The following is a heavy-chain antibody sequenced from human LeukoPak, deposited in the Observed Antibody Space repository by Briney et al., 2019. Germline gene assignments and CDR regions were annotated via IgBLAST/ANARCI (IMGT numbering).Heavy chain of an antibody. Sequence: ASVKVSCKASGYTFTSYGFSWVRQAPGQGLEWMGWISAYNGNTNYAQNLQGRVTMTTDTSTSTAYMELRSLRSDDTAIYYCARESRAVARRSYGTDVWGQGTTVTVSS. V-gene: IGHV1-18*01. CDR1: GYTFTSYG. J-gene: IGHJ6*02. CDR3: ARESRAVARRSYGTDV. D-gene: IGHD5-12*01. CDR2: ISAYNGNT.